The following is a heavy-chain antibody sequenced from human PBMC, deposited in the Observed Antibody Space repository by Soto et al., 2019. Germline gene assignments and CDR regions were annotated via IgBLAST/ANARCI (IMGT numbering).Heavy chain of an antibody. CDR1: GGSFSGYY. CDR2: INHSGST. V-gene: IGHV4-34*01. D-gene: IGHD4-17*01. CDR3: ARLKRAGEYYYYYYMDV. Sequence: SETLSLTCAVYGGSFSGYYWSWIRQPPGKGLEWIGEINHSGSTNYNPSLKSRVTISVDTSKNQFSLKLSSVTAADTAVYYCARLKRAGEYYYYYYMDVWGKGTTVTVSS. J-gene: IGHJ6*03.